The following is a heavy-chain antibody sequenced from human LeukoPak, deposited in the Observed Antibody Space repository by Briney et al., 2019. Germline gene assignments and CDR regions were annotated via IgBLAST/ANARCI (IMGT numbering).Heavy chain of an antibody. CDR1: GFTFSSYG. CDR3: AKDLEDNYQPMLRREVGRSGHWFDP. Sequence: PGGSLRLSCAASGFTFSSYGMHWVRQAPGKGLEWVAFIRYDGSNKYYADSVKGRFTISRDNSKNTLYLQMNSLRAEDTAVYYCAKDLEDNYQPMLRREVGRSGHWFDPWGQGTLVTVSS. V-gene: IGHV3-30*02. J-gene: IGHJ5*02. CDR2: IRYDGSNK. D-gene: IGHD2-2*01.